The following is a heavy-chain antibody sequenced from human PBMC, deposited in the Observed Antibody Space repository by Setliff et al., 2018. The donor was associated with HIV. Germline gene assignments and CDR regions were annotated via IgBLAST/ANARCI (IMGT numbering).Heavy chain of an antibody. Sequence: LSLTCTVSVSGGSISSNSYYWGWIRQPPGKGLEWIGNIYSSGSTYYNPSLKSRVTISVDTSKDQFTLKLSSVTAADTAVYFCAATARGTGGGVAFDIWGQGTMVTVSS. V-gene: IGHV4-39*01. J-gene: IGHJ3*02. CDR3: AATARGTGGGVAFDI. CDR1: GGSISSNSYY. D-gene: IGHD2-15*01. CDR2: IYSSGST.